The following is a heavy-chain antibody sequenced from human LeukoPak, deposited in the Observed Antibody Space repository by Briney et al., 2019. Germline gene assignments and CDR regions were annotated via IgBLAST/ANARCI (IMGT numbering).Heavy chain of an antibody. D-gene: IGHD3-10*01. J-gene: IGHJ4*02. CDR3: ARDMDPYYFDY. CDR1: GFTFSPYN. Sequence: GGSLRLSYAASGFTFSPYNMNWVRQAPGKGLEWVSYISSGSTTIYYADSVKGRFTISRDNAKNSLYLQMNSLRAEDTAVYYCARDMDPYYFDYWGQGTLVTVSS. CDR2: ISSGSTTI. V-gene: IGHV3-48*01.